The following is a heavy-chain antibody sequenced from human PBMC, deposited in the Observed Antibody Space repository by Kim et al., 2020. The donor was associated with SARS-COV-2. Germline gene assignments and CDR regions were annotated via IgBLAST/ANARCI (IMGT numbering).Heavy chain of an antibody. V-gene: IGHV4-39*01. CDR3: ARHLRNWYFDL. Sequence: TSYNLSLKVRVTISVDTSKKQFSLRLSSVNDADAAVYYCARHLRNWYFDLWGRGTLVTVSS. J-gene: IGHJ2*01. CDR2: T.